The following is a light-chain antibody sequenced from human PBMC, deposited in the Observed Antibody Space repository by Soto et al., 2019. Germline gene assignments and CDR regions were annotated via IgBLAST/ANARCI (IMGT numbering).Light chain of an antibody. V-gene: IGKV3-20*01. CDR2: GTC. CDR3: QQYGSSPRT. J-gene: IGKJ4*01. CDR1: QSVSSSY. Sequence: EIVLTQSPGTLSLSPGERATLSCRASQSVSSSYLAWYQQKPGQAPRLLIYGTCSRATGIPDRFSGSGSGTDFTLTISRLEPEDFAVYYCQQYGSSPRTFGGGTKVEI.